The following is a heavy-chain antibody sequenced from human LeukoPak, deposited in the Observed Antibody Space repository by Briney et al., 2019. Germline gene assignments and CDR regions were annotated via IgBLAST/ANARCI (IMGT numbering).Heavy chain of an antibody. V-gene: IGHV4-34*01. J-gene: IGHJ4*02. CDR3: ARHGPYYYDSSGYDFDY. Sequence: SETLTLTCAVYGGSFSGYYWSWIRQPPGKGLEWIGEINHSGSTNYNPSLKSRVTISVDTSKNQFSLKLSSVTAADTAVYYCARHGPYYYDSSGYDFDYWGQGTLVTVSS. CDR1: GGSFSGYY. D-gene: IGHD3-22*01. CDR2: INHSGST.